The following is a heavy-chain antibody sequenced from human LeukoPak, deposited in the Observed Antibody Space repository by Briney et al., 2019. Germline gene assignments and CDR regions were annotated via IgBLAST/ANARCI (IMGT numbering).Heavy chain of an antibody. Sequence: GGSLRLSCAASGFTFSTYAMTWVRQAPGKGGDWVSVISNGVVITYYADSVKRLFTISRDNSKNPLYLEMNSLRAEDTALYYCAKLSSVSSQVFDYWGQGTLVTVSS. V-gene: IGHV3-23*01. J-gene: IGHJ4*02. CDR2: ISNGVVIT. CDR1: GFTFSTYA. CDR3: AKLSSVSSQVFDY. D-gene: IGHD2-2*01.